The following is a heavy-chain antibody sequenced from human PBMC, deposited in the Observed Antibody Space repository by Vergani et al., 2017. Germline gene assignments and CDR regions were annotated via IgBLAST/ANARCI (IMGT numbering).Heavy chain of an antibody. CDR2: IDPSDSYT. CDR3: ARSPVESFDP. V-gene: IGHV5-10-1*01. J-gene: IGHJ5*02. CDR1: GYSFTSYW. Sequence: EVQLVQSGAEVKKPGESLRISCKGSGYSFTSYWISWVRQMPGKGLEWMGRIDPSDSYTNYSQSFQGHVTISADKSISTSFLQWSSLKASDTAMYYVARSPVESFDPWGQGTLVIVSS.